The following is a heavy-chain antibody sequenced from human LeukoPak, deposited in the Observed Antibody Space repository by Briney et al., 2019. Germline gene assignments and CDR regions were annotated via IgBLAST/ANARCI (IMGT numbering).Heavy chain of an antibody. J-gene: IGHJ4*02. Sequence: GGSLRLSCAASGFTFSGSAMHWVRQASGKGLEWVGRIRSKANSYATAYAASVKGRFTISRDDSKNTAYPQMNSLKTEDTAVYYCTRRWDSSGYLLPLDYWGQGTLVTVSS. D-gene: IGHD3-22*01. V-gene: IGHV3-73*01. CDR3: TRRWDSSGYLLPLDY. CDR2: IRSKANSYAT. CDR1: GFTFSGSA.